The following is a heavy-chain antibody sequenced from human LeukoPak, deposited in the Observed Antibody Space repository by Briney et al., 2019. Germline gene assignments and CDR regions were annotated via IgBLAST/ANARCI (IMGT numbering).Heavy chain of an antibody. CDR3: AKDDCSTSCYNDY. CDR2: IYSGGST. D-gene: IGHD2-2*02. V-gene: IGHV3-66*01. Sequence: GGSLRLSCAASGFTVSSNYMSWVRQAPGKGLEWVSVIYSGGSTYYADSVKGRFTISRDNSKNTLYLQMNSLRAEDTAVYYCAKDDCSTSCYNDYWGQGTLVTVSS. CDR1: GFTVSSNY. J-gene: IGHJ4*02.